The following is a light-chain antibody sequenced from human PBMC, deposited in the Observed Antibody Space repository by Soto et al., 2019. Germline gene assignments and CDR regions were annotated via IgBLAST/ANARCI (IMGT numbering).Light chain of an antibody. CDR3: SSYTSSSSNYV. Sequence: QSALTQPASVSGSPGQSITISCTGTSSDVGAYNYVSWYQQHPGKAPKLMIYDVSNRPSGVSNRFSGSKSGNTASLTISGLQTEDEADYYCSSYTSSSSNYVFGTGTKLTVL. V-gene: IGLV2-14*01. CDR1: SSDVGAYNY. CDR2: DVS. J-gene: IGLJ1*01.